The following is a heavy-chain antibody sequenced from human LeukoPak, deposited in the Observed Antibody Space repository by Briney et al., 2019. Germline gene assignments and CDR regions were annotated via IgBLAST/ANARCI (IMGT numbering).Heavy chain of an antibody. D-gene: IGHD1-26*01. J-gene: IGHJ4*02. V-gene: IGHV3-20*04. CDR3: ASGGSHSPADY. CDR2: INWNGGST. Sequence: GGSLRLSCAASGFTFDDYGMSWVRQAPGKGLEWVSGINWNGGSTGYADSVKGRFTISRDNAKNSLYLQMNSLRAEDTALYYCASGGSHSPADYWGQGTLVTVSS. CDR1: GFTFDDYG.